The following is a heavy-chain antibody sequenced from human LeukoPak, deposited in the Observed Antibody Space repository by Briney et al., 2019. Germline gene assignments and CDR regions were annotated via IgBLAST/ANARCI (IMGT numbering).Heavy chain of an antibody. V-gene: IGHV1-18*01. D-gene: IGHD3-22*01. CDR2: ISAYNGNT. Sequence: GASVKVSCMASGYTFTSYVISWVRQAPGQGREWMGWISAYNGNTNYAQKLQGRVTMTTDTSTSTAYMELRSLRSDDTAVYYWARVLYYYYDSSGYSPYYFDYWGQGTLVTVSS. J-gene: IGHJ4*02. CDR3: ARVLYYYYDSSGYSPYYFDY. CDR1: GYTFTSYV.